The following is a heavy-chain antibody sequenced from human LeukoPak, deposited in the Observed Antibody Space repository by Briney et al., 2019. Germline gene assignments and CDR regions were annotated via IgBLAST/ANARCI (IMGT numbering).Heavy chain of an antibody. CDR2: ISGSGGST. CDR3: AKDGTTSDHYYDSSGYFDY. Sequence: EGSLRLSCAASGFTFSSYAMSWVRQAPGKGLEWVSAISGSGGSTYYADSVKGRFTISRDNSKNTLYLQMNSLRAEDTAVYYCAKDGTTSDHYYDSSGYFDYWGQGTLVTVSS. J-gene: IGHJ4*02. V-gene: IGHV3-23*01. CDR1: GFTFSSYA. D-gene: IGHD3-22*01.